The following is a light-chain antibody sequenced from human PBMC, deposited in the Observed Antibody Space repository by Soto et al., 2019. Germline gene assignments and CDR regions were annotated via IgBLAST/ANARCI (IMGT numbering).Light chain of an antibody. J-gene: IGLJ2*01. Sequence: QSVLTQSSSASASLGSSVKLTCTLSSGHSSYIIAWHQQQPGKAPRYLMKLEGSGSYNKGSGVPDRFSGTSSGADRYLTISHLQYEDEDDYYCETWDSIPHVVFGGGTKLTVL. V-gene: IGLV4-60*02. CDR1: SGHSSYI. CDR2: LEGSGSY. CDR3: ETWDSIPHVV.